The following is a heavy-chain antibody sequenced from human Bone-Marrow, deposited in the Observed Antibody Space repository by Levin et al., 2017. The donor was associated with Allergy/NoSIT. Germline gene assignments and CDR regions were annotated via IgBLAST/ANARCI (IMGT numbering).Heavy chain of an antibody. CDR3: GGGSHFFNF. D-gene: IGHD5-12*01. V-gene: IGHV5-51*01. CDR2: IYPGDSDI. J-gene: IGHJ4*02. Sequence: PGGSLRLSCKISGYSFTTYWIAWVRQVPGEGLEYVGLIYPGDSDIRYSPSFQGHVTISADKSTGTAYLHWSALNTSDTAMYYCGGGSHFFNFWGQGTHVTVSS. CDR1: GYSFTTYW.